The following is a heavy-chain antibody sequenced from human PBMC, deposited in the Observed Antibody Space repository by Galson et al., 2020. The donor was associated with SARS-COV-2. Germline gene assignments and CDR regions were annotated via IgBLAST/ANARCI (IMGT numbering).Heavy chain of an antibody. V-gene: IGHV4-34*01. D-gene: IGHD3-22*01. J-gene: IGHJ6*02. CDR1: GGSFSNIY. CDR3: ARGLMIGGSFYGMDV. Sequence: SQTLSLTCAVYGGSFSNIYWTWIRQPPEKGLEWIGEINHTGTTNCNPSLKSRVTISADTSKNQFSLKVRSVTAADTAVYYCARGLMIGGSFYGMDVWGLGTTVTVSS. CDR2: INHTGTT.